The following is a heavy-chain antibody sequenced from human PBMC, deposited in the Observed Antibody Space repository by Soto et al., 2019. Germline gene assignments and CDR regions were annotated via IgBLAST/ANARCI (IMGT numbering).Heavy chain of an antibody. CDR1: GDSFNDYY. Sequence: VQLVQSGAEVKKPGASVKVSCKTSGDSFNDYYIHWVRQAPGQGLEWMGWINPNGGVTKYAQKFQGRVTVTRDTSIRTVYMGLSSLRSDDTAVYYCARESGGATATLDYYYFYMDVWGKGTTVTVSS. D-gene: IGHD5-12*01. V-gene: IGHV1-2*02. J-gene: IGHJ6*03. CDR2: INPNGGVT. CDR3: ARESGGATATLDYYYFYMDV.